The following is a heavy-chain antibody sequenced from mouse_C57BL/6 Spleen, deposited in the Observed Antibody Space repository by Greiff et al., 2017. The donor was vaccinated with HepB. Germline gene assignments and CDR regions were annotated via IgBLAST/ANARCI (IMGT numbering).Heavy chain of an antibody. CDR1: GYTFTSYG. D-gene: IGHD2-5*01. Sequence: QVQLQQSGAELARPGASVKLSCKASGYTFTSYGISWVKQRTGQGLEWIGEIYPRSGNTYYNEKFKGKATLTADKSSSTAYMEIRSLTSEDSAVYFCARGLSNPEGFDYWGQGTTLTVSS. V-gene: IGHV1-81*01. J-gene: IGHJ2*01. CDR3: ARGLSNPEGFDY. CDR2: IYPRSGNT.